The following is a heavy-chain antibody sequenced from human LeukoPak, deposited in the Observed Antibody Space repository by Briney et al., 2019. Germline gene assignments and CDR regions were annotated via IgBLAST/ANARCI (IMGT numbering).Heavy chain of an antibody. CDR1: GGTFSSYA. D-gene: IGHD2-2*01. Sequence: SVKVSCRASGGTFSSYAISWVRQAPGQGLEWMGGIIPIFGTANYAQKFQGRVTITADESTSTAYMELSSLRSEDTAVYYCAVDRIGSSTSWPTLNYWGQGTLVTVSS. J-gene: IGHJ4*02. CDR3: AVDRIGSSTSWPTLNY. V-gene: IGHV1-69*13. CDR2: IIPIFGTA.